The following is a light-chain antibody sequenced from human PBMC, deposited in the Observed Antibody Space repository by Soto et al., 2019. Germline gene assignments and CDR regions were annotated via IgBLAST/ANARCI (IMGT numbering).Light chain of an antibody. J-gene: IGKJ1*01. CDR2: GAS. V-gene: IGKV3-20*01. Sequence: EIVMTQSPATLSVSPGERATLSSRASQSVFSSLAWYQQRPGQAPRLLIYGASSRATGTPDRFSGSGSGTDFTLNINRMEHEDFALYYCQQYGSSTQTFGNGTKGDIK. CDR1: QSVFSSL. CDR3: QQYGSSTQT.